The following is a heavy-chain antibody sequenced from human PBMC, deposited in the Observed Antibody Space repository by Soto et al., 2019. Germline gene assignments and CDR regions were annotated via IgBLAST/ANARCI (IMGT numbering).Heavy chain of an antibody. J-gene: IGHJ4*02. Sequence: SETLSLTCTVSGGSISSGDYYWIWIRHPPGKGLEWIGYIYYSGSTYYNPSLKSRVTISVDTSKNQFSLKLSSVTAADTAVYYCARANLNDYVYYFDYWGQGTLVTVSS. CDR3: ARANLNDYVYYFDY. D-gene: IGHD3-16*01. CDR2: IYYSGST. CDR1: GGSISSGDYY. V-gene: IGHV4-30-4*01.